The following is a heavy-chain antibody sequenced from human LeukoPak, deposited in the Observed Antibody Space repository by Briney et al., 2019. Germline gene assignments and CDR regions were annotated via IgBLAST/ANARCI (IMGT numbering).Heavy chain of an antibody. Sequence: GGSLRLSCAASGFTFSSYAMSWVRQAPGKGLEWVSAISGSGGSTYYADSVKGRFTISRDNSKNTLYLQMNSLKSEDTAVYYCIRVAGTTWPESYFDSWGQGTRVTVSS. J-gene: IGHJ4*02. CDR3: IRVAGTTWPESYFDS. CDR1: GFTFSSYA. D-gene: IGHD3-10*01. CDR2: ISGSGGST. V-gene: IGHV3-23*01.